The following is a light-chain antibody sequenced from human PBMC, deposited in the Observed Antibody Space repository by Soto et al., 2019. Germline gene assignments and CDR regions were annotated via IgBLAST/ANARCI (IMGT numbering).Light chain of an antibody. V-gene: IGKV3-20*01. CDR2: DAS. J-gene: IGKJ2*01. CDR1: QRISSTY. Sequence: EIVLTQSPGTLSLSPGESATLSCRASQRISSTYLAWYHQKRGQAPRLLIYDASSRATGISDRFSGSGSGTDFTLTISRLEPEDFGVYYWQQYAKSPLYTFGQGTKLEIK. CDR3: QQYAKSPLYT.